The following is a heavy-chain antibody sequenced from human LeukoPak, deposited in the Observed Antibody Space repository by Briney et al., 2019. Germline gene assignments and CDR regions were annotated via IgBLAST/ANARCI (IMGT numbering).Heavy chain of an antibody. Sequence: PSETLSLTCAVSGGSISSGGYSWSWIRQPPGKGLEWIGYIYHSGSTYYNPSLKSRVTISVDRSRNQLSLKLSSVTAADTAVYYCARAKRDSSVDYWGQGTLVTVSS. CDR1: GGSISSGGYS. J-gene: IGHJ4*02. CDR3: ARAKRDSSVDY. V-gene: IGHV4-30-2*01. D-gene: IGHD3-22*01. CDR2: IYHSGST.